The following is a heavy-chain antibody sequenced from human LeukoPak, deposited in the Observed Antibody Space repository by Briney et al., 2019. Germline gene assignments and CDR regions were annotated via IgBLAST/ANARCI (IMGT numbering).Heavy chain of an antibody. Sequence: SETLSLTCTVPGGSISSYYWSWIRQPPGKGLEWIGYIYYSGSTNYNPALKSRVTISVDTSKNQFSLKLSSVTAADTAVYYCARLHRVGATTGDAFDIWGQGTMVTVSS. CDR2: IYYSGST. CDR1: GGSISSYY. J-gene: IGHJ3*02. CDR3: ARLHRVGATTGDAFDI. V-gene: IGHV4-59*01. D-gene: IGHD1-26*01.